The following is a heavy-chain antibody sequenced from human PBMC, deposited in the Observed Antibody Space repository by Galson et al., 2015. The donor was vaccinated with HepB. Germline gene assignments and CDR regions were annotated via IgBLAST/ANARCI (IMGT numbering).Heavy chain of an antibody. CDR2: IIPIFGTA. V-gene: IGHV1-69*13. Sequence: SVKVSCKASGYTFTSYDINWVRQAPGQGLEWMGGIIPIFGTANYAQKFQGRVTITADESTSTAYMELSSLRSEDTAVYYCARVRQIYSSSWLFDYWGQGTLVTVSS. CDR1: GYTFTSYD. CDR3: ARVRQIYSSSWLFDY. D-gene: IGHD6-13*01. J-gene: IGHJ4*02.